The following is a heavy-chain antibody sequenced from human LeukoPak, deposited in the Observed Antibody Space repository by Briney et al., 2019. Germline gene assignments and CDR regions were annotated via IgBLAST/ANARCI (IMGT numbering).Heavy chain of an antibody. Sequence: ASVKVSCKASGYTFTSYGISWVRQAPGQGLEWMGWISAYNGNTNYAQKLQGRVTITTDTSTSTAYMELRSLRSDDTAVYYCARVRTDIVRSPFDYWGQGTLVTVSS. CDR3: ARVRTDIVRSPFDY. J-gene: IGHJ4*02. V-gene: IGHV1-18*01. D-gene: IGHD2-15*01. CDR2: ISAYNGNT. CDR1: GYTFTSYG.